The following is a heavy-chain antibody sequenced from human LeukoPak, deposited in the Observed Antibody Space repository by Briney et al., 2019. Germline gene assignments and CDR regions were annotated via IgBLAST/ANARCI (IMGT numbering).Heavy chain of an antibody. CDR3: ARDTGYSRSLDY. CDR1: GGSISSSSYY. CDR2: IYYSGST. D-gene: IGHD6-13*01. J-gene: IGHJ4*02. V-gene: IGHV4-39*07. Sequence: SETLSLTCTVSGGSISSSSYYWGWIRQPPGKGLEWIGSIYYSGSTYYNPSLKSRVTMSIDTSTNQFSLKLSSVTAADTAIYYCARDTGYSRSLDYWGQGTLVPVSS.